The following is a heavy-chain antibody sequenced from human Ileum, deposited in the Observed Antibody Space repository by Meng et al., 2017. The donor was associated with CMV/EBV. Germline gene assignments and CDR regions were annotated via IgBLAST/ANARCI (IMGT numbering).Heavy chain of an antibody. Sequence: GGPLRLSCTASGFTFGDYAMSWVRQAPGKGLEWVGFIRSKAYGGTTEYAASVKGRFTISRDDSKSIAYLQMNSLKTEDTAVYYCTTGSTAVGYWGQGTLVTVSS. CDR2: IRSKAYGGTT. J-gene: IGHJ4*02. CDR3: TTGSTAVGY. CDR1: GFTFGDYA. D-gene: IGHD1-26*01. V-gene: IGHV3-49*04.